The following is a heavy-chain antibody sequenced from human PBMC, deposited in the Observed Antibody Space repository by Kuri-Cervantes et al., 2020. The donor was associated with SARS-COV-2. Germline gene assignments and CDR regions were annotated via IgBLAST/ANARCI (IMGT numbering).Heavy chain of an antibody. CDR3: ARDRNMITFGGPRGYYYGMDV. V-gene: IGHV4-38-2*02. Sequence: SETLSLTCAVSGYSISSGYYWGWIRQPPGKGLEWIGSIYHSGSTYYNPSLKSRVTISVDTSKNQFSLKLSSVTAADTAVYYCARDRNMITFGGPRGYYYGMDVWGQGTTVTVSS. D-gene: IGHD3-16*01. CDR1: GYSISSGYY. J-gene: IGHJ6*02. CDR2: IYHSGST.